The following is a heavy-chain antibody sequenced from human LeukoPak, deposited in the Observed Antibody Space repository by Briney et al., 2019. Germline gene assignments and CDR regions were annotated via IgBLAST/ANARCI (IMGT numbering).Heavy chain of an antibody. Sequence: AGGSLRLSCAASGFTFSTFAMIWVRQPPGKGLEWVSVIHSGGSTFYADSVKGRFTISRDNSKNTLYLQMNGLRAEGTAVYYCARNNWFDAWGQGTLVTVSS. V-gene: IGHV3-53*01. CDR1: GFTFSTFA. CDR2: IHSGGST. CDR3: ARNNWFDA. J-gene: IGHJ5*02.